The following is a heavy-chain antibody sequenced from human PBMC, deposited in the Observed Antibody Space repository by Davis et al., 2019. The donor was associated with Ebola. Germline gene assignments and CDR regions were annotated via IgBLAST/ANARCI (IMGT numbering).Heavy chain of an antibody. V-gene: IGHV1-3*04. CDR3: ARDAIDGVRAFYLEY. CDR1: GYTFTGYY. CDR2: ISTASGHA. D-gene: IGHD3-10*01. J-gene: IGHJ4*02. Sequence: ASVTVSCQASGYTFTGYYMHWVRHAPGQGLEWMGWISTASGHAKYSPKFQGRVTITRDTSASTAYMELSSLRSEDTAIYYCARDAIDGVRAFYLEYWGQGTQVIVSS.